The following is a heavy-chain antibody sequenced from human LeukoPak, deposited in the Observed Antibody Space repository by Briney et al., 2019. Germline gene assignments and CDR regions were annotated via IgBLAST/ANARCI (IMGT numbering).Heavy chain of an antibody. CDR2: IYYSGST. Sequence: SETLSLTCTVSGGSISSSSYYWGWIRQPPGEGLEWIGSIYYSGSTYYNPSLKSRVTISVDTSKNQFSLKLSSVTAADTAVYYCARGLAGYSSNWHPWGQGTLVTVSS. J-gene: IGHJ5*02. CDR3: ARGLAGYSSNWHP. D-gene: IGHD6-13*01. V-gene: IGHV4-39*07. CDR1: GGSISSSSYY.